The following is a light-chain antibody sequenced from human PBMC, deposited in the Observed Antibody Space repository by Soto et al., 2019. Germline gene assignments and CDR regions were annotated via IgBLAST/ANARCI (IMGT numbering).Light chain of an antibody. V-gene: IGLV1-40*01. CDR3: QSYDNSLSADVV. Sequence: QSVLTQPPSVSGAPGQRVTISCTGSSSNIGAGYDVHWYQQIPGTAPKLLIYGNSNRPSGVPDRFSGSKSGTSASLAITGLQAEDEADYYCQSYDNSLSADVVFGGGTKLTVL. J-gene: IGLJ2*01. CDR1: SSNIGAGYD. CDR2: GNS.